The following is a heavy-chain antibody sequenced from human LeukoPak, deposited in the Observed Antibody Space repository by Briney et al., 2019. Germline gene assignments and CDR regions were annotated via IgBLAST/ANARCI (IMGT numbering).Heavy chain of an antibody. D-gene: IGHD2-15*01. Sequence: GGSLRLSCAASGFNFGSYWMSWVRQAPGKGLEWVANIKEDGSETYSLNSVKGRFTISRHNAKNSLYLQMNNLSAEDTAVYYCARAEEVVIAASLDYWGQGILVTVSS. CDR2: IKEDGSET. CDR1: GFNFGSYW. CDR3: ARAEEVVIAASLDY. J-gene: IGHJ4*02. V-gene: IGHV3-7*01.